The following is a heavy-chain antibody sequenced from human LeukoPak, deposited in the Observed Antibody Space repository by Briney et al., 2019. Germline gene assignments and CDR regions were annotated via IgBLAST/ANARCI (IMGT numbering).Heavy chain of an antibody. CDR1: GGTFSSYA. D-gene: IGHD6-13*01. J-gene: IGHJ4*02. V-gene: IGHV1-69*01. CDR3: ARGTSSSWYGDY. Sequence: SVKVSYKASGGTFSSYAISWVRQAPGQGLEWMGGIIPIFGTANYAQKFQGRVTITADESTSTAYMELSSLRSEDTAVYYCARGTSSSWYGDYWGQGTLVTVSS. CDR2: IIPIFGTA.